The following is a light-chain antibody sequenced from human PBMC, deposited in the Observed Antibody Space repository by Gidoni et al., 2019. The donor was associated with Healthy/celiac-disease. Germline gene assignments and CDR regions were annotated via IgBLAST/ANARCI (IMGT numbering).Light chain of an antibody. CDR3: CSYAGSSTPYV. V-gene: IGLV2-23*01. CDR2: EGS. CDR1: SSDVGSYNL. J-gene: IGLJ1*01. Sequence: QSALTQPASVSGSPGQSITISCTGTSSDVGSYNLVSWYQQHPGKAPKLMIYEGSKRPSGVSNRFSGSKSGNTASLTISGLQAEEADYYCCSYAGSSTPYVFGTGTKVTVL.